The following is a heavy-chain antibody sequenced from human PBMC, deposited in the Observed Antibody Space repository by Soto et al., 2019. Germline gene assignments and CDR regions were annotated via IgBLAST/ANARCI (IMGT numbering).Heavy chain of an antibody. CDR3: ARGIDSAKAGY. D-gene: IGHD5-18*01. J-gene: IGHJ4*01. CDR1: GGSLSYTS. Sequence: TSETLSLTCTFSGGSLSYTSWSLIRQPPGKGLEWIGEISSYEGTNYNPSLRSRVTMSRDTSRNQLSLQLTSMTAADTAVYYCARGIDSAKAGYWDQGALVTVSS. V-gene: IGHV4-34*01. CDR2: ISSYEGT.